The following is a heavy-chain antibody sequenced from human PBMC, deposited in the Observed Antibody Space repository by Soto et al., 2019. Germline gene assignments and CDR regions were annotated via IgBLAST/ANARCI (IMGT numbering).Heavy chain of an antibody. CDR2: IYWDDDK. CDR1: GFSLSTSGVG. V-gene: IGHV2-5*02. J-gene: IGHJ4*02. D-gene: IGHD4-17*01. CDR3: AHRRRYGDYEH. Sequence: QITLKESGPTLVKPTQTLTLTCTFSGFSLSTSGVGVGWIRQPPGKALEWLALIYWDDDKRYSPSLKSRLTITKATSKNQVVLTMTNMDSVDTATYYCAHRRRYGDYEHWGQGTLVTVSS.